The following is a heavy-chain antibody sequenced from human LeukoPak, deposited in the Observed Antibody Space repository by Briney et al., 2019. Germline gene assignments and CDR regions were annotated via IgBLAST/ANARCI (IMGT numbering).Heavy chain of an antibody. D-gene: IGHD2-21*01. V-gene: IGHV3-33*01. CDR2: LWYDGRNK. CDR3: ARDYCGGECYVDY. CDR1: GFSFSSHG. J-gene: IGHJ4*02. Sequence: GGSLRPSCAASGFSFSSHGMHWVRQAPGKGLEGVAVLWYDGRNKYYAESVKGRFTISRDNSKNTLYLQMNSLRAEDTAVYYCARDYCGGECYVDYWGQGTLVTVSS.